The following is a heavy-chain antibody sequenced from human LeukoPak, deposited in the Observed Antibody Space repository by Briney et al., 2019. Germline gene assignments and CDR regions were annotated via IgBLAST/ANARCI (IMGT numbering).Heavy chain of an antibody. CDR2: IYYSGST. CDR3: DYGELTGFDY. CDR1: GGSISSYY. J-gene: IGHJ4*02. Sequence: SETLSLTCTVSGGSISSYYWSWIRQPPGKGLEWIGYIYYSGSTYYNPSLKSRVTISVDTSKNQFSLKLSSVTAADTAVYYCDYGELTGFDYWGQGTLVTVSS. D-gene: IGHD3-10*01. V-gene: IGHV4-59*04.